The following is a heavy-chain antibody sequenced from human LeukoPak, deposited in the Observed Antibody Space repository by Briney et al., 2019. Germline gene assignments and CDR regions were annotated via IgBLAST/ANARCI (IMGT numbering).Heavy chain of an antibody. CDR3: ARSGGAGHFSSYWYFDL. D-gene: IGHD2-8*02. V-gene: IGHV3-21*01. J-gene: IGHJ2*01. Sequence: GSLRLSCVASGFTFSSYAMSWVRQAPGKGLEWASSVSSGSTYIYYADSMKGRFTISRDNAKNSLYLQMDSLRAGDTAVYYCARSGGAGHFSSYWYFDLWGRGTPVTVSS. CDR2: VSSGSTYI. CDR1: GFTFSSYA.